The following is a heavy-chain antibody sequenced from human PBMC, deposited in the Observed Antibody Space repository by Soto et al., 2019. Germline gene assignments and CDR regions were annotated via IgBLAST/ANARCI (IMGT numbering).Heavy chain of an antibody. CDR1: GFTFSSYA. CDR3: AKDPGEDTYWFDY. V-gene: IGHV3-23*01. CDR2: ISGSGGST. Sequence: EVQVLESGGGLVQPGGSLRLSCAASGFTFSSYAMSWVRQAPGKGLEWVSSISGSGGSTYYADSVKGRFTISRDNSKNPLYLQMNSVRAEDTAVYYCAKDPGEDTYWFDYWGQGTLVTVSS. D-gene: IGHD2-8*02. J-gene: IGHJ4*02.